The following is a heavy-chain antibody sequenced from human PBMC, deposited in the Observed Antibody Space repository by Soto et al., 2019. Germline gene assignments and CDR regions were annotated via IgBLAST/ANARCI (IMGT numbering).Heavy chain of an antibody. CDR2: MNANVDAT. CDR1: GFTFSTND. Sequence: QVQLVQSGAEVKKPGASVKVSCKASGFTFSTNDINWVRQAPGQGLQWMGWMNANVDATDSPQEFKGRVTMTWNASISTAYMELSNLKSGDTAVYYGAREVGDGSSLWRAPWGQGTLVTVSS. CDR3: AREVGDGSSLWRAP. D-gene: IGHD3-10*01. V-gene: IGHV1-8*01. J-gene: IGHJ5*02.